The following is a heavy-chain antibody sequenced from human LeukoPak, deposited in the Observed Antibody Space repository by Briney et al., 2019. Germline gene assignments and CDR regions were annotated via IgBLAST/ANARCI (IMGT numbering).Heavy chain of an antibody. D-gene: IGHD2-15*01. CDR2: ISGYDADT. Sequence: AAVKLTFNSSGYSFTSNGNSMVWQPPGQGLEWMGWISGYDADTNYAQKFQGRVTMTTVRSTSPAYMELRSLRYDDTAFYYFARTGAGGRIYANNGRYRCFYPWGREPLLTVSS. J-gene: IGHJ5*02. CDR1: GYSFTSNG. V-gene: IGHV1-18*01. CDR3: ARTGAGGRIYANNGRYRCFYP.